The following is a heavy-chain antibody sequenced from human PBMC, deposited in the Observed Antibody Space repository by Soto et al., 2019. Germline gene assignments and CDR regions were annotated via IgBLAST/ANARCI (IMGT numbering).Heavy chain of an antibody. Sequence: QVQLQESGPGLVKPSGTLSLTCAVSGDSISSSNWWIWVRQPPGKGLEWIGEIYHSGTTNYNPSLKSRVTMSVEKSKIQFSLRLSSVTAADTAVYYCARSWNDGRFDYWGQGTLVTVSS. V-gene: IGHV4-4*02. CDR1: GDSISSSNW. CDR2: IYHSGTT. CDR3: ARSWNDGRFDY. J-gene: IGHJ4*02. D-gene: IGHD1-1*01.